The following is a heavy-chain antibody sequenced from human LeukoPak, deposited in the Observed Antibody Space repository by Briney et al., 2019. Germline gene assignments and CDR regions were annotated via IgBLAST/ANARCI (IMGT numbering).Heavy chain of an antibody. D-gene: IGHD3-16*02. CDR1: GYTFTSYD. CDR3: ARNIMITFGGVIVQAGY. Sequence: GASVKVSCTASGYTFTSYDINWVRQATGQGLEWMGWMNPNSGNTGYAQKFQGRVTMTRDTSTITAYMELSRLRSDDTAVYYCARNIMITFGGVIVQAGYWGQGTLVTVSS. CDR2: MNPNSGNT. V-gene: IGHV1-8*01. J-gene: IGHJ4*02.